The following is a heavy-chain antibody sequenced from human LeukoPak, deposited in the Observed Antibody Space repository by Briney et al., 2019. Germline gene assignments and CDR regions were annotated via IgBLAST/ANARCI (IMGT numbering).Heavy chain of an antibody. CDR1: GFTFDDYA. Sequence: GGSLRLSCAASGFTFDDYAMHWVRQAPGKGLEWVSGISWNSGNIGYADFVKGRFTISRDNAKNSLYLKMSSLRDEDTALYYCTKSQYSTVTYYGLDVWGQGTTVTV. J-gene: IGHJ6*02. V-gene: IGHV3-9*01. CDR2: ISWNSGNI. D-gene: IGHD4-17*01. CDR3: TKSQYSTVTYYGLDV.